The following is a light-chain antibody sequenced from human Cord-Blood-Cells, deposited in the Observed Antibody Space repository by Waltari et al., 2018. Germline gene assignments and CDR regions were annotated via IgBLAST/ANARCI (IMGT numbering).Light chain of an antibody. Sequence: QSALTQPASVSGSPEQSTTISCTGTSCDVGSYTLVSWYQQHPGKAPKLMIYEVSKRPSGVSNRFSGYKSGNTAALTISGLQAEDEAEYYCCSDAGSSTLFVGVTKLTVL. CDR3: CSDAGSSTL. CDR2: EVS. J-gene: IGLJ3*02. V-gene: IGLV2-23*02. CDR1: SCDVGSYTL.